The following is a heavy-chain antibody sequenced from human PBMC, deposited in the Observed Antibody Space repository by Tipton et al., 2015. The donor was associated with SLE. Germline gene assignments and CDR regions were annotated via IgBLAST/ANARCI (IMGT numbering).Heavy chain of an antibody. CDR1: GVSISDHY. CDR2: VFYSGSS. J-gene: IGHJ4*02. Sequence: LRLSCTVSGVSISDHYWSWIRQPPGKGLECLGYVFYSGSSDFYRAHYSPSLMSRVIISVDSSKNQFSLRLTSVTAADTAVYYCARRDFWTGYFDYWGQGTLVTVSS. D-gene: IGHD3/OR15-3a*01. V-gene: IGHV4-59*11. CDR3: ARRDFWTGYFDY.